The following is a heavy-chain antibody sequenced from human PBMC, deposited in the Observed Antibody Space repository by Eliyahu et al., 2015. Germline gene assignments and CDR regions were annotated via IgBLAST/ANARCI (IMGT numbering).Heavy chain of an antibody. CDR2: ISYDGSNK. CDR3: AKGYHYSGSYSWFDP. V-gene: IGHV3-30*18. CDR1: GFTFXSYG. D-gene: IGHD1-26*01. J-gene: IGHJ5*02. Sequence: QVQLVESGGGVVQPGRSLRLSCAASGFTFXSYGMHWVRQAPGKGLEWVAVISYDGSNKYYADSVKGRFTISRDNSKNTLYLQMNSLRAEDTAVYYCAKGYHYSGSYSWFDPWGQGTLVTVSS.